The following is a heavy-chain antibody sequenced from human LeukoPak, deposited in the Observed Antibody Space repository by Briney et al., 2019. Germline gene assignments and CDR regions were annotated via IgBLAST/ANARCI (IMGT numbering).Heavy chain of an antibody. V-gene: IGHV1-69*05. CDR1: GGTFSSYA. J-gene: IGHJ4*02. CDR2: IIPIFGTA. CDR3: ARGDLGDYVWGSYHIPIDY. Sequence: SVKVSCKASGGTFSSYAISWVRQAPGQGLEWMGGIIPIFGTANYAQKFQGRVTITTDESTSTAYMELSSLRSEDTAVYYCARGDLGDYVWGSYHIPIDYWGQGALVTVSS. D-gene: IGHD3-16*02.